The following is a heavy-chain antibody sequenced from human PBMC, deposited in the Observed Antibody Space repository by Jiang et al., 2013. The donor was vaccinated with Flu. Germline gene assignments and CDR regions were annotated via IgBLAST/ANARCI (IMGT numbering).Heavy chain of an antibody. CDR2: IYYSGST. D-gene: IGHD1-26*01. CDR3: ALSGSYFTVDY. J-gene: IGHJ4*02. Sequence: KPSQTLSLTCTVSGGSISSGGYYWSWIRQHPGKGLEWIGYIYYSGSTYYNPSLKSRVTISVDTSKNQFSLKLSSVTAADTAVYYCALSGSYFTVDYWGQGTLVTVSS. V-gene: IGHV4-31*03. CDR1: GGSISSGGYY.